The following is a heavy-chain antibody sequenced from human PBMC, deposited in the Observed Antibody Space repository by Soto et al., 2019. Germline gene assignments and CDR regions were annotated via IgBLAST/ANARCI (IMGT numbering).Heavy chain of an antibody. CDR2: IDGSGGDT. D-gene: IGHD2-15*01. J-gene: IGHJ4*02. Sequence: EVQLLESGGGLVQPGVSLSLSCAASGFTFSSYAMGWVRQASGTGLEWVSVIDGSGGDTSFADSVKGRFTISRDNSKNTLYPHMSSLSAEDTARYYCVKEMVAAAYVETSPFDFWGQGTLVTVSS. CDR1: GFTFSSYA. CDR3: VKEMVAAAYVETSPFDF. V-gene: IGHV3-23*01.